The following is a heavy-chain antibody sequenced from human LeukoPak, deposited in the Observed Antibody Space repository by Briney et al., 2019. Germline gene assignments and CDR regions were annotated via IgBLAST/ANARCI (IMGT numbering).Heavy chain of an antibody. CDR1: GYTFTSYG. Sequence: ASVKVSCKASGYTFTSYGISWVRQAPGQGLEWMGWISAYNGNTNYAQKLQGRVTMTTDTSTSTAYMELRSLRSDDTAVYYCARDVGYCSSTSCHNPTPLDYWGQGTLVTVSS. J-gene: IGHJ4*02. V-gene: IGHV1-18*01. D-gene: IGHD2-2*02. CDR3: ARDVGYCSSTSCHNPTPLDY. CDR2: ISAYNGNT.